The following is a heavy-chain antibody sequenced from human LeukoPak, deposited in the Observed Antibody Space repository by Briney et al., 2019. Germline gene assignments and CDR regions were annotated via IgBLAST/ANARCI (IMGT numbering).Heavy chain of an antibody. J-gene: IGHJ4*02. Sequence: SQTLSLTCTVSGGSISSGDYYWSWIRQPPGKGLEWIGYIYYSGSTYYNPSLKSRVTISVDTSKNQFSLKLSSVTAADTAVYYCARANRGYSYGYGLDYWGQGTLVTVSS. V-gene: IGHV4-30-4*01. CDR2: IYYSGST. CDR1: GGSISSGDYY. CDR3: ARANRGYSYGYGLDY. D-gene: IGHD5-18*01.